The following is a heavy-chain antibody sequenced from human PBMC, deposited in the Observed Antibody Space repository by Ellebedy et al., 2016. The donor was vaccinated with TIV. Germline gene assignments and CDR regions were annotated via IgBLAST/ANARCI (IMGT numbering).Heavy chain of an antibody. J-gene: IGHJ4*02. Sequence: GSLRLSXTVSGGSISSYYWSWIRQPPGKGLEWIGYIYYSGSTNYNPSLKSRVTISVDTSKNQFSLKLSSVTAADTAVYYCARADGDYVTNWGQGTLVTVSS. CDR1: GGSISSYY. CDR2: IYYSGST. V-gene: IGHV4-59*01. CDR3: ARADGDYVTN. D-gene: IGHD4-17*01.